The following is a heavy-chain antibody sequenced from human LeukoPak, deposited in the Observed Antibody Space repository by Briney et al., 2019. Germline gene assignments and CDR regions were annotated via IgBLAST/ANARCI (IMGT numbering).Heavy chain of an antibody. CDR2: INPNSGGT. J-gene: IGHJ6*03. CDR3: ATRYCSGGSCPNYYYYINV. D-gene: IGHD2-15*01. CDR1: GYTFNVYY. Sequence: ASVKVSFKASGYTFNVYYIHWVRQAPGQGLEWMAWINPNSGGTDYADRFQGRVTMTEDTSTDTAYMELSSLRSEDTAVYYCATRYCSGGSCPNYYYYINVWGKGTTVTISS. V-gene: IGHV1-2*02.